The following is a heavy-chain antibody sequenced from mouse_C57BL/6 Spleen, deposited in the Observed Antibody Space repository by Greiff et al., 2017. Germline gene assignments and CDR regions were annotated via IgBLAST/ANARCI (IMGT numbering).Heavy chain of an antibody. CDR1: GYAFSSSW. CDR3: AREEGCYGSSPAY. V-gene: IGHV1-82*01. D-gene: IGHD1-1*01. Sequence: QVQLKESGPELVKPGASVKISCKASGYAFSSSWMNWVKQRPGKGLEWIGRIYPGDGDTNYNGKFKGKATLTADKSSSTAYMQLSSLTSEDSAVYFCAREEGCYGSSPAYWGQGTTLTVSS. CDR2: IYPGDGDT. J-gene: IGHJ2*01.